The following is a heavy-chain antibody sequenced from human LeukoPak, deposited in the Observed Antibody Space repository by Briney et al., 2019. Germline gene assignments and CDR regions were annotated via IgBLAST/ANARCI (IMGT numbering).Heavy chain of an antibody. Sequence: SETLSLTCTVSGASISSYYWSLIRQPPGKGLEWFGSIYYSGSTYYNPSLKSRVTISVDTSKNQFSLKLSSVTAADTAVYYCASMGGGYDSSGYTPFDYWGQGTLVTVSS. D-gene: IGHD3-22*01. CDR1: GASISSYY. CDR2: IYYSGST. CDR3: ASMGGGYDSSGYTPFDY. V-gene: IGHV4-59*06. J-gene: IGHJ4*02.